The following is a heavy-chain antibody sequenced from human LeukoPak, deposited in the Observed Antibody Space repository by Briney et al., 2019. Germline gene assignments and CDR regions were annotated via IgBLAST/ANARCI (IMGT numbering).Heavy chain of an antibody. J-gene: IGHJ6*02. CDR3: ARFLGGSYGMDV. CDR1: RYTFTSCS. V-gene: IGHV1-3*01. Sequence: ASVKVSFKASRYTFTSCSMHWVRQAPGQRLEWMGWINAGNGNTKFSQKFQGRVTITRDTSASTAYMELSSLRSEDTAVYYCARFLGGSYGMDVWGQGTTVTVSS. D-gene: IGHD1-26*01. CDR2: INAGNGNT.